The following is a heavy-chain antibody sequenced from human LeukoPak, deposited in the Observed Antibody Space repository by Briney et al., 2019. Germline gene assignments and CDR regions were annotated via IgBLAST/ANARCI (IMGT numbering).Heavy chain of an antibody. CDR1: GYTFTGYY. CDR3: ARDHMWSFGDSSYMDV. CDR2: INPNSGGT. D-gene: IGHD3-10*01. V-gene: IGHV1-2*02. Sequence: ASVKVSCKASGYTFTGYYMHWVRQAPGQGLEWMGWINPNSGGTNYAQKFQGRVTMTRDTSISTAYMELSRLRSDDTAVYYCARDHMWSFGDSSYMDVWGKGTTVTISS. J-gene: IGHJ6*03.